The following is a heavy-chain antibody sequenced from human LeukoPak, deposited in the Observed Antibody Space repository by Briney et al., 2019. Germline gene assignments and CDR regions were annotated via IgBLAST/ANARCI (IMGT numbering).Heavy chain of an antibody. CDR2: LNSDGSSI. Sequence: GGSLRLSCEASGFTFSTYWMHWVRQGPGKGLVWVSRLNSDGSSIRYADSVKGRFTISRDNAKNTLSLQMNSLRAEDTAVYYCARPHYYDGSDFYYYYGLDVWGQGTTVTVSS. V-gene: IGHV3-74*01. J-gene: IGHJ6*02. D-gene: IGHD3-22*01. CDR3: ARPHYYDGSDFYYYYGLDV. CDR1: GFTFSTYW.